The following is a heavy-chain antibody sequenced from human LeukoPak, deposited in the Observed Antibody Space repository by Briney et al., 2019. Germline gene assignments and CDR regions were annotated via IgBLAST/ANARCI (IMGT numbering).Heavy chain of an antibody. Sequence: ASVKVSCKASGYTFTSYDINWVRQATGQGLEWMGWMNPNSGNTGYAQKFQGRVTITRNTSISTAYMELSSLRSEDTAVYYCAGGSYYDSSGYYYYFDYWGQGTLVTVSS. D-gene: IGHD3-22*01. V-gene: IGHV1-8*03. CDR2: MNPNSGNT. J-gene: IGHJ4*02. CDR3: AGGSYYDSSGYYYYFDY. CDR1: GYTFTSYD.